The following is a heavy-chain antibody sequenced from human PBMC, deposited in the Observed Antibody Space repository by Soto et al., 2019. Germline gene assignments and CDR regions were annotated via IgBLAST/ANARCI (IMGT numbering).Heavy chain of an antibody. J-gene: IGHJ4*02. CDR2: INPKSGGT. V-gene: IGHV1-2*02. CDR1: GYTFTVYD. Sequence: GASVKVSCKASGYTFTVYDMHWVRQAPGQGLEWMGWINPKSGGTMYPQKFQGRVTMTWDTSISTAYMALTRLRSDDTAVYYCARDLAKGRVSAGFDYWGQGTPVTVSS. CDR3: ARDLAKGRVSAGFDY.